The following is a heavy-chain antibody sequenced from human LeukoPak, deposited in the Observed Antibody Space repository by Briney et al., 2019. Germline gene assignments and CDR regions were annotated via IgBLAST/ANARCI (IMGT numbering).Heavy chain of an antibody. CDR2: IYSGGST. CDR1: GFTFSSFG. J-gene: IGHJ4*02. Sequence: GRSLRLSCVASGFTFSSFGMHWVRQAPGKGLEWVSVIYSGGSTYYADSVKGRFTISRDNSKNTLFPQMNSLRAEDTAVYYCARVLLGYYFEYWGQGTLVTVSS. CDR3: ARVLLGYYFEY. D-gene: IGHD2-15*01. V-gene: IGHV3-53*01.